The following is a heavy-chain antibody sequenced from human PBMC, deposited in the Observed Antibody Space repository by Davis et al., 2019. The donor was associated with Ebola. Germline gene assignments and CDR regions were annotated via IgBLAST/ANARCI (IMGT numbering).Heavy chain of an antibody. D-gene: IGHD4-17*01. J-gene: IGHJ2*01. CDR2: IYRDGRT. Sequence: GESLKISCAASGFSFSSYDMHWVRQAPGKGLEWVSVIYRDGRTYHADSVKGRFTISRDNSKNTVDLQMDSLRAEDAAVYYCTRHVPGDFWYFDLWGRGTLVTVSS. V-gene: IGHV3-66*04. CDR3: TRHVPGDFWYFDL. CDR1: GFSFSSYD.